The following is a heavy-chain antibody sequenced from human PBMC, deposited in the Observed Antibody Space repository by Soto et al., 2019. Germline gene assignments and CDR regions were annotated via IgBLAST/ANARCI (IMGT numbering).Heavy chain of an antibody. CDR2: INSDGSTT. D-gene: IGHD5-12*01. Sequence: EVQLVESGGGLVQPGGSLRLSCAASGFTFSSYWMHWVRQAPGKGLVWVSRINSDGSTTNYADPVKGRFTISRDNAKNTLYLQMNSLRAEYTAVYYCARVPTGGYDWNWGQGTLVTVSS. CDR3: ARVPTGGYDWN. J-gene: IGHJ4*02. CDR1: GFTFSSYW. V-gene: IGHV3-74*01.